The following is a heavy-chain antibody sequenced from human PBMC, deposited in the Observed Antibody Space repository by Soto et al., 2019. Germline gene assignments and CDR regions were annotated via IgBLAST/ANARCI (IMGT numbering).Heavy chain of an antibody. D-gene: IGHD2-15*01. J-gene: IGHJ4*02. V-gene: IGHV4-30-4*01. CDR3: AGFVVPASRNSDFDY. CDR1: GGSISSGDYY. Sequence: PSETLSLTCTVSGGSISSGDYYWSWIRQPPGKGLEWIGYIYYSGSTFYNPSLRSRVTLSVDTSKNQFSLRLNSVTAADTAVYFCAGFVVPASRNSDFDYWGQGTLVTVSS. CDR2: IYYSGST.